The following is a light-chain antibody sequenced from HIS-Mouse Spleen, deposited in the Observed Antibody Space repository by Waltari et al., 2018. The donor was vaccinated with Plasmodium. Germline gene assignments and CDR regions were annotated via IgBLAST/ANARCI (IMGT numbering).Light chain of an antibody. V-gene: IGLV3-19*01. CDR1: SLRSYY. Sequence: SSELTQDPAVSVALGQTVRITFQGDSLRSYYASCYQQKPGQAPVLVIYGKNNRPSGIPDRFSGSSSGNTASLTITGAQAEDEADYYCNSRDSSGNHWVFGGGTKLTVL. CDR3: NSRDSSGNHWV. CDR2: GKN. J-gene: IGLJ3*02.